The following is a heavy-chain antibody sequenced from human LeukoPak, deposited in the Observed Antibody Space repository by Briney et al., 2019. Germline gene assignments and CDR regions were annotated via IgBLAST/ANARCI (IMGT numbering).Heavy chain of an antibody. Sequence: GESLRLSCAASGFTFSSYAMSWVRQAPGKGLEWVSGISSSGGSTYYADSVKGRFTISRDNSKNTLFLQMNSLRAEDTAVYYCAKFGSGWHYGASDIWGQGTMVTISS. CDR1: GFTFSSYA. CDR2: ISSSGGST. CDR3: AKFGSGWHYGASDI. D-gene: IGHD6-19*01. V-gene: IGHV3-23*01. J-gene: IGHJ3*02.